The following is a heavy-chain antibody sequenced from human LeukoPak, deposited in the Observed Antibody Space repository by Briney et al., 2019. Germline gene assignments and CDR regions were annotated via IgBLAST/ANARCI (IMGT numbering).Heavy chain of an antibody. CDR2: ISSSGSTI. Sequence: PGGSLRLSCAASGFTFSSYEMNWVRQAPGKGLEWVSYISSSGSTIYYADSVKGRFTISRDNAKNSLYLQMNSLRAEDTAVYYCARGGDYDYVWGSYDLDYWGQGTLVTVSS. V-gene: IGHV3-48*03. J-gene: IGHJ4*02. D-gene: IGHD3-16*01. CDR1: GFTFSSYE. CDR3: ARGGDYDYVWGSYDLDY.